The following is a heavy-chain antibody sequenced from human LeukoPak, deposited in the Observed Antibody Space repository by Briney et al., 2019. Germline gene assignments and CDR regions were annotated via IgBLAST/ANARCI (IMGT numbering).Heavy chain of an antibody. J-gene: IGHJ4*02. CDR1: GFAFISYW. CDR2: INQDGSEK. CDR3: AKVAKYYYGSETYYFFEH. D-gene: IGHD3-10*01. V-gene: IGHV3-7*01. Sequence: GGSLRPSCAASGFAFISYWMTWVRQTPGKGLEWVANINQDGSEKYYVDSVKGRFIISRDNAKTSLYLQMNSLRVEDTAVYYCAKVAKYYYGSETYYFFEHWGQGTPVTASS.